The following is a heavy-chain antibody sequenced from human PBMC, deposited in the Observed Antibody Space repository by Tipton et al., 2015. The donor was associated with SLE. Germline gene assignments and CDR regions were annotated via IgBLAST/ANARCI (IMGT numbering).Heavy chain of an antibody. CDR1: GGSISSSSYY. D-gene: IGHD3-22*01. V-gene: IGHV4-39*07. CDR3: ARGGYYDSSGAHFDY. CDR2: IYYSGST. Sequence: TLSLTCTVSGGSISSSSYYWGWIRQPPGKGLEWIGSIYYSGSTDYNPSLKSRVTISVDTSKNQFSLKLSSVTAADTAVYYCARGGYYDSSGAHFDYWGQGTLVTASS. J-gene: IGHJ4*02.